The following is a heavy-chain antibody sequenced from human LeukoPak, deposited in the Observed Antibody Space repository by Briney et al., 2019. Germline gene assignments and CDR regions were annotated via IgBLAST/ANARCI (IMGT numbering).Heavy chain of an antibody. CDR3: ARVGGYSYGYTFDY. CDR2: INPNSGGT. V-gene: IGHV1-2*02. CDR1: GYTFTGYY. Sequence: ASVKVSCKASGYTFTGYYMHWVRQAPGHGLEWMGWINPNSGGTNYAQKFQGRVTMTRDTSISTAYMELSRLRSDDTAVYYCARVGGYSYGYTFDYWGQGTLVTVSS. J-gene: IGHJ4*02. D-gene: IGHD5-18*01.